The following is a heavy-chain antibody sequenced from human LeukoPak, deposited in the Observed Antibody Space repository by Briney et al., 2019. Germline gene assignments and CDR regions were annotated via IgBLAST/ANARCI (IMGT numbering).Heavy chain of an antibody. CDR1: GGSISSYY. V-gene: IGHV4-59*01. CDR2: IYYTGNT. Sequence: SETLSLTCTVSGGSISSYYWSWLRQPPGKGLEWIGYIYYTGNTNYNPSLQSRVSVSVDKSKNQFSLKLRFVTAADTAVYYCARGGGGWRHYFDSWGQGTQVAVSS. CDR3: ARGGGGWRHYFDS. J-gene: IGHJ4*02. D-gene: IGHD2-15*01.